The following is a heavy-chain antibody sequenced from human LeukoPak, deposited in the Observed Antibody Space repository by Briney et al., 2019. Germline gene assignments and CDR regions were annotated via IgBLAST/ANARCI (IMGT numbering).Heavy chain of an antibody. CDR2: IYNDGST. D-gene: IGHD2/OR15-2a*01. CDR3: ARNILFAFDI. V-gene: IGHV3-53*01. Sequence: GGSLRLSFAASGLTVCSSYVSWVRQAPGKGLEWVSIIYNDGSTYYADSMKGRFTISRDNSKNTLYLQVNSLRAEDTAMYYCARNILFAFDIWGQGKMVTVSS. J-gene: IGHJ3*02. CDR1: GLTVCSSY.